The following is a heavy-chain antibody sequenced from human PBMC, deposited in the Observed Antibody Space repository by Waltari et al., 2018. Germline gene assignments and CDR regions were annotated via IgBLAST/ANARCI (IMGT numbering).Heavy chain of an antibody. Sequence: QVQLQESGPGLVKPSETLSLTCTVSGGSISSYYWSWIRQPPGKGLEWIGYIYYSGSTNYNPSLKSRVTISVDTSKNQFSLKLSSVTAADTAVYYCARVGSGWSDLYYYYMDVWGKGTTVTVSS. CDR3: ARVGSGWSDLYYYYMDV. J-gene: IGHJ6*03. D-gene: IGHD6-19*01. CDR1: GGSISSYY. CDR2: IYYSGST. V-gene: IGHV4-59*01.